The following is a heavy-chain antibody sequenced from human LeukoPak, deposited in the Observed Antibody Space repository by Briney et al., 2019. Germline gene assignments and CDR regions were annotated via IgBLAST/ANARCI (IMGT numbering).Heavy chain of an antibody. Sequence: SETLSLTCTVSGASISSSFWTWIRQSPGKGLEWLAYIYYTGSTNLNPSLKSRLTISVDTSKNQFSLRLSSVTAADTATYYCARRMTVSATNWFDPWGQGTLVTVSS. CDR3: ARRMTVSATNWFDP. J-gene: IGHJ5*02. CDR2: IYYTGST. CDR1: GASISSSF. V-gene: IGHV4-59*01. D-gene: IGHD5/OR15-5a*01.